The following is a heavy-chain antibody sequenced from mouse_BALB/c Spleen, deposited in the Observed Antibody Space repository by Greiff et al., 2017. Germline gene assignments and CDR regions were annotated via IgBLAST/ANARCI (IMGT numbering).Heavy chain of an antibody. CDR1: GYTFTSYW. CDR3: ARADGYYAMDY. CDR2: IYPGDGDT. V-gene: IGHV1-87*01. J-gene: IGHJ4*01. Sequence: VQLQQSGAELARPGASVKLSCKASGYTFTSYWMQWVKQRPGQGLEWIGAIYPGDGDTRYTQKFKGKATLTADKSSSTAYMQLSSLASEDSAVYYCARADGYYAMDYWGQGTSVTVSS. D-gene: IGHD2-3*01.